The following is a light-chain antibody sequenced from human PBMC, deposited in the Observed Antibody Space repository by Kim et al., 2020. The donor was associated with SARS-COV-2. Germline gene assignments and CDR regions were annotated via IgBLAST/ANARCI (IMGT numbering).Light chain of an antibody. CDR1: QSISSH. V-gene: IGKV1-39*01. CDR3: QQSYRTPQT. J-gene: IGKJ1*01. CDR2: TTS. Sequence: DIQMTQSPSSLSASVGDRVTITCRASQSISSHLNWYQQKPGKAPKLLIYTTSSLQSGVPSRFSGSGSATDFTLTISSLQPEDFATYYCQQSYRTPQTFGQGTKVDIK.